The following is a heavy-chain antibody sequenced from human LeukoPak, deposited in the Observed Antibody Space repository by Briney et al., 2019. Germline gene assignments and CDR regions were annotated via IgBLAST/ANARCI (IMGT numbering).Heavy chain of an antibody. CDR3: ARGRWGGTSLAYYFDY. CDR2: MNPNSGNT. CDR1: GYTFTSYD. V-gene: IGHV1-8*01. D-gene: IGHD1-26*01. J-gene: IGHJ4*02. Sequence: ASVKVSCKASGYTFTSYDINWVRQATGQGLEWMGWMNPNSGNTGYAQKFQDRVTITRDTSANTAYMELSSLRSEDTAVYYCARGRWGGTSLAYYFDYWGQGTLVTVSS.